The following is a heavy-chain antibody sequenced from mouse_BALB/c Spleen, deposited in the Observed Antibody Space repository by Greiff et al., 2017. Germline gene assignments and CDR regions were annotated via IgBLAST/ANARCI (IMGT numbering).Heavy chain of an antibody. V-gene: IGHV1-5*01. J-gene: IGHJ4*01. D-gene: IGHD3-2*01. CDR2: IYPGNSDT. Sequence: VQLQQSGTVLARPGASVKMSCKASGYSFTSYWMHWVKQRPGQGLEWIGAIYPGNSDTSYNQKFKGKAKLTAVTSASTAYMELSSLTNEDSAVYYCTADSSGYYAMDYWGQGTSVTVSS. CDR1: GYSFTSYW. CDR3: TADSSGYYAMDY.